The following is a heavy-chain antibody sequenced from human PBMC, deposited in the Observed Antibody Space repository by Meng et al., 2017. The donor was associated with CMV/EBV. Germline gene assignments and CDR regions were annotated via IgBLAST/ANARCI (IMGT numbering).Heavy chain of an antibody. CDR3: ARTSITMVRGIFDY. V-gene: IGHV4-34*01. CDR1: GGSFSGCY. CDR2: INHSGST. D-gene: IGHD3-10*01. Sequence: AVYGGSFSGCYWSWVRQPPGKGLEWIGEINHSGSTNYNPSLKSLVTISVDTSKNQFSLELSSVTAAGTAVYYFARTSITMVRGIFDYWGQGTLVTVSS. J-gene: IGHJ4*02.